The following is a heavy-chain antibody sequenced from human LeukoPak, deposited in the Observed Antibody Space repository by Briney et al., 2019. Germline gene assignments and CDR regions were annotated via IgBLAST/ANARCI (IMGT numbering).Heavy chain of an antibody. V-gene: IGHV1-8*03. Sequence: ASVKVSCKASGYTFTSYDINWVRQATGQGLEWMGWMNPNSGNTGYAQKFQGRVTITRNTSISTAYMELSSLRSEDTAVYYCARGPNYCDSSGYYHDYWGQGTLVTVSS. CDR2: MNPNSGNT. J-gene: IGHJ4*02. CDR1: GYTFTSYD. CDR3: ARGPNYCDSSGYYHDY. D-gene: IGHD3-22*01.